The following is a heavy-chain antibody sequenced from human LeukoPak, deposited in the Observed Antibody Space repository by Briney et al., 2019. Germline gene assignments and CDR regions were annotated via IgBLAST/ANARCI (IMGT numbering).Heavy chain of an antibody. CDR2: ISGSGGST. CDR3: VRGRGRENPHYFDY. V-gene: IGHV3-23*01. J-gene: IGHJ4*02. D-gene: IGHD5-24*01. CDR1: GFTFSSYA. Sequence: GGSLRLSCAASGFTFSSYAMSWVRQAPGKGLEWVSAISGSGGSTYYADSVKGRFTISRDNSKNTLYLQMNSLRAEDTAVYYCVRGRGRENPHYFDYWGQGTLVTVSS.